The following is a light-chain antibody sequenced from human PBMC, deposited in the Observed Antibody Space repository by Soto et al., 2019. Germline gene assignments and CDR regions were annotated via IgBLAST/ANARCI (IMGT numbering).Light chain of an antibody. Sequence: DAQMTQSPSSLSASVGDRVTITCQASQDISNYLSWFQQKPGSAPKLLIYDSSNLETGVPSRFSGSGSGTHFTFTISSLHPEDTATYYCLQNDDLPYTFGQGTKVEIK. CDR1: QDISNY. CDR3: LQNDDLPYT. J-gene: IGKJ2*01. V-gene: IGKV1-33*01. CDR2: DSS.